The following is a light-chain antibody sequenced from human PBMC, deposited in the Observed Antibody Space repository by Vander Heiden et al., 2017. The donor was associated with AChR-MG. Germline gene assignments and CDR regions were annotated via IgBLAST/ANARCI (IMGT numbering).Light chain of an antibody. CDR3: QQYNRDSPMCT. J-gene: IGKJ2*02. CDR2: KES. CDR1: QSISSW. Sequence: DIQMTQSPSTLSASVGDRVTITCRASQSISSWLAWYKQKPGKAPKLLIYKESSLESVVKSRFSGSGYGTEFTLTISSLQPEDSATYYCQQYNRDSPMCTFGQGTKLEIK. V-gene: IGKV1-5*03.